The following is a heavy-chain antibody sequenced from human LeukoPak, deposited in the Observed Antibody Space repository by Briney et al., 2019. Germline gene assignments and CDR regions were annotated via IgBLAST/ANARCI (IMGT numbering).Heavy chain of an antibody. CDR1: GYTFTSYT. V-gene: IGHV7-4-1*02. CDR2: NNTNTGNP. D-gene: IGHD5-12*01. J-gene: IGHJ4*02. Sequence: ASVKVSCKASGYTFTSYTMNWVRQAPGQGLEWMGWNNTNTGNPTYAQGFTGRFVFSLDTSVNTAYLQISSLKAEDTAVYYCAMGATSHQLQTDYWGQGTLVTVSS. CDR3: AMGATSHQLQTDY.